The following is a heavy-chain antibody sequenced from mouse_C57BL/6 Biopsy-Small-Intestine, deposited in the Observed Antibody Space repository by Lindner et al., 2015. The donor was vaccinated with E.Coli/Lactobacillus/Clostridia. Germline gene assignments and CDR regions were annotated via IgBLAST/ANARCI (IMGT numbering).Heavy chain of an antibody. CDR3: ARQGELGLDY. D-gene: IGHD4-1*01. J-gene: IGHJ2*01. CDR1: GFTFSNYG. Sequence: EVQLQESWGDLVKPGGSLKLSCAASGFTFSNYGMSWIRQTPDKRLEWVATISNGGSYTYYPDSVKGRFTISRDNAKNTLYLQMSSLKSEDTAMYYCARQGELGLDYWGQGTTLTVSS. V-gene: IGHV5-6*01. CDR2: ISNGGSYT.